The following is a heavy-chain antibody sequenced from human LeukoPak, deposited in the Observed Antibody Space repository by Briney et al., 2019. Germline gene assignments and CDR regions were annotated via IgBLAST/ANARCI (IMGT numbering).Heavy chain of an antibody. V-gene: IGHV4-4*02. CDR1: GGSVASPNW. CDR3: TRGSTLADDY. D-gene: IGHD5/OR15-5a*01. Sequence: SGTLSLTCAISGGSVASPNWWTWVRQPPGKGLEWIGQIFHSGNTNYNPSLESRVTISVDTSKNQLSLTVNSVTAADTAVYYCTRGSTLADDYWGQGILVTVSP. J-gene: IGHJ4*02. CDR2: IFHSGNT.